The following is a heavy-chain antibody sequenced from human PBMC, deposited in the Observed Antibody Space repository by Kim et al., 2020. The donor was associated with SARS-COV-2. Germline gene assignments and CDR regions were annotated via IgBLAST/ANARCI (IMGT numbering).Heavy chain of an antibody. D-gene: IGHD1-7*01. V-gene: IGHV3-21*01. CDR3: ARDLWQTGTTSVVYYYGMDV. J-gene: IGHJ6*02. Sequence: GGSLRLSCAASGFTFSSYSMNWVRQAPGKGLEWVSSISSSSSYIYYADSVKGRFTISRDNAKNSLYLQMNSLRAEDTAVYYCARDLWQTGTTSVVYYYGMDVWGQGTTVTVSS. CDR2: ISSSSSYI. CDR1: GFTFSSYS.